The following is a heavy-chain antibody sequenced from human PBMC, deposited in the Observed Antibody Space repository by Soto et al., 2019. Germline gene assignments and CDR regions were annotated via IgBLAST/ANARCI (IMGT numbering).Heavy chain of an antibody. CDR2: IYYSGST. D-gene: IGHD3-10*01. V-gene: IGHV4-59*01. CDR3: ARGSRITMVGDDAFDI. CDR1: GGSISSYY. J-gene: IGHJ3*02. Sequence: QVQLQESGPGLVKPSETLSLTCTVSGGSISSYYWSWIRQPPGKGLEWIGYIYYSGSTNYNPSLKSRVTISVDTSKNQFSLKLSSVTAADTAVYYCARGSRITMVGDDAFDIWGQGTMVTVSS.